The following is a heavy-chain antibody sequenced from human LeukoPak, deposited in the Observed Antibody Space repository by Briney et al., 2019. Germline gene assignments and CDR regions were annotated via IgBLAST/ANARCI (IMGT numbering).Heavy chain of an antibody. D-gene: IGHD1-26*01. Sequence: GGSLRLSCAASGFTFDDYGMSWVRQAPGKGLEWVSGINWNGGSTGYADSVKGRFTISRDNAKNSLYLQMNSLRAEDTALYYWARGRGGVAATSFDYWGQGNLVTVSS. CDR1: GFTFDDYG. CDR2: INWNGGST. CDR3: ARGRGGVAATSFDY. J-gene: IGHJ4*02. V-gene: IGHV3-20*04.